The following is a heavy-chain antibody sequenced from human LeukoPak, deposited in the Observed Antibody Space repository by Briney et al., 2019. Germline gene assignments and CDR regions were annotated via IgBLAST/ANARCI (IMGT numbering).Heavy chain of an antibody. J-gene: IGHJ4*02. CDR2: VNPGSGNT. CDR3: ASHTYYLSSGSFGH. V-gene: IGHV1-8*01. CDR1: GYTFTSFD. Sequence: GASVKVSCKASGYTFTSFDINWVRQATGQGPEWMGWVNPGSGNTGYAQRFRGRVTMTRDTSISTAYLELSSLTSEDTAVYYCASHTYYLSSGSFGHWGQGTLVTVSS. D-gene: IGHD3-10*01.